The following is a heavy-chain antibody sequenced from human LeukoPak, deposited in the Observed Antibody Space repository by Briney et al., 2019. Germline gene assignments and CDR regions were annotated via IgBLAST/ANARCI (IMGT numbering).Heavy chain of an antibody. J-gene: IGHJ4*02. CDR1: GFTFSDYY. V-gene: IGHV3-11*01. D-gene: IGHD6-19*01. CDR2: ISSSGSTI. CDR3: ARYSNSSALDY. Sequence: GGSLRLSCAAYGFTFSDYYMSWIRQAPGKVLEWVSYISSSGSTIYYADSVKGRFTISRDNAKNSLYLQMNSLRAEDTAVYYCARYSNSSALDYWGQGTLVTVSS.